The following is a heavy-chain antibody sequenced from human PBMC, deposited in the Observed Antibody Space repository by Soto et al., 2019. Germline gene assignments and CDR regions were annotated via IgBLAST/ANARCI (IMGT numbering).Heavy chain of an antibody. Sequence: ASVKVSCKASGYTFSSYGISWVRQAPGQGLQWVGWTSAYNGNTNYAQKLQGRVTMTRDTSTTTAYMELRSLRSDDTAVYYCARSLGSSSWYDYWGQGTLVTVSS. CDR2: TSAYNGNT. V-gene: IGHV1-18*01. J-gene: IGHJ4*02. D-gene: IGHD6-13*01. CDR3: ARSLGSSSWYDY. CDR1: GYTFSSYG.